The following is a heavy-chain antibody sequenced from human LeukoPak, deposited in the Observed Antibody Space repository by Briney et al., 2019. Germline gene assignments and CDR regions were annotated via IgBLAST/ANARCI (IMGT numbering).Heavy chain of an antibody. J-gene: IGHJ4*02. CDR3: ANEDSSGYYY. D-gene: IGHD3-22*01. CDR1: GFTFSNYR. V-gene: IGHV3-53*01. CDR2: IYSGGST. Sequence: GGSLRLSCAASGFTFSNYRMSWVRQAPGKGLEWVSIIYSGGSTYYADSVKGQFTISRDNSKNTLYLQMSSLRVEDTAVYYCANEDSSGYYYWGQGTLVTVSS.